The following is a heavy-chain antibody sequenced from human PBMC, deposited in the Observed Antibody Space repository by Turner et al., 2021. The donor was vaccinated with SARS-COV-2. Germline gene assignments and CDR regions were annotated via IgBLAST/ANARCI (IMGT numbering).Heavy chain of an antibody. CDR3: AKSDRGWLVIGPRGVGYFDY. CDR2: ISATGGST. CDR1: GLACRRYA. V-gene: IGHV3-23*01. D-gene: IGHD6-19*01. J-gene: IGHJ4*02. Sequence: EVPLLETGGGLVQPGGSLCFHCAASGLACRRYAMSWVRQAPGKGLEWVSAISATGGSTYYADSVKGRFTISRDNSKNTLYLQMNSLRAEDTAVYYCAKSDRGWLVIGPRGVGYFDYWGQGTLVTVSS.